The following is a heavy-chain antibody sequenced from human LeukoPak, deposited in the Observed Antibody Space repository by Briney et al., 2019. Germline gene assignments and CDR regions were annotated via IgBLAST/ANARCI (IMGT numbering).Heavy chain of an antibody. CDR2: IIPIFGTA. J-gene: IGHJ4*02. D-gene: IGHD1-26*01. V-gene: IGHV1-69*05. CDR1: GYTFTGYY. Sequence: GASVKVSCKASGYTFTGYYMHWVRQAPGQGLEWMGRIIPIFGTANYAQKFQGRVTITTDESTSTAYMELSSLRSEDTAVYYCARDSYSGSYISYWGQGTLVTVSS. CDR3: ARDSYSGSYISY.